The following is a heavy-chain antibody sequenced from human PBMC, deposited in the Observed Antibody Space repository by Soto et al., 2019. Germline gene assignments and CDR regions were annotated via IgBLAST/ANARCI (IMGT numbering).Heavy chain of an antibody. CDR3: ARLGVSGPFDY. D-gene: IGHD3-16*01. CDR2: FYYSGTT. J-gene: IGHJ4*02. CDR1: GGSINSGGYY. Sequence: QVQLQESGPGLVKPSQTLSLTCTVSGGSINSGGYYWSWIRQHPGKGLEWIGHFYYSGTTYYNPSLKSRVTILVDTSKNQLSPKLSSITAADTAVYYCARLGVSGPFDYWGQGTLATVSS. V-gene: IGHV4-31*03.